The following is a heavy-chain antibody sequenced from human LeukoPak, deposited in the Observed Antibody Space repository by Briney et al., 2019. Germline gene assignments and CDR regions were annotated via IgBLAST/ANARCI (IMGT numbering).Heavy chain of an antibody. J-gene: IGHJ4*02. CDR2: LHSDGTST. CDR3: ARSGWPYYFDY. Sequence: GGSLRFSCAASGFTLSNYWMHWVRQAPGKGLVWVSRLHSDGTSTSYADSVRGRFTISRDNARNTLYLQMNTLRAEDTAVYYCARSGWPYYFDYWGQGTLVTVSS. CDR1: GFTLSNYW. D-gene: IGHD6-25*01. V-gene: IGHV3-74*01.